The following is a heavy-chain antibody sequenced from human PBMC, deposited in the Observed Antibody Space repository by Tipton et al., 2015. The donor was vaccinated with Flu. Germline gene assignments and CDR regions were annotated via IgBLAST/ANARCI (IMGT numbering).Heavy chain of an antibody. CDR1: GYTFTSYY. J-gene: IGHJ4*02. Sequence: QLVQSGAEVKKPGASVKVSCKASGYTFTSYYMHWVRQAPGQGLEWMGIINPSGGSTSYAQKFQGRVTMTRDTSTSTVYMELSSLRSEDTAVYYCARDAGSGSYYQPFDYWGQGTLVTVSP. CDR3: ARDAGSGSYYQPFDY. V-gene: IGHV1-46*01. D-gene: IGHD1-26*01. CDR2: INPSGGST.